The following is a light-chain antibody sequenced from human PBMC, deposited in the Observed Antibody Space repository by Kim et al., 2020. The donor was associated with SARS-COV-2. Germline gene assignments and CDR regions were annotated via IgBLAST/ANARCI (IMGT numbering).Light chain of an antibody. J-gene: IGKJ2*01. CDR2: KTS. Sequence: RASLSCRSNQSLVQSDGGTYLGWIHPRPSQPPRLLIYKTSSRFAGVPDRFSGSGAGIHFTLTISRVEAEDVGIYYCMQTTQFPHTFGQGTKLEI. CDR3: MQTTQFPHT. CDR1: QSLVQSDGGTY. V-gene: IGKV2-24*01.